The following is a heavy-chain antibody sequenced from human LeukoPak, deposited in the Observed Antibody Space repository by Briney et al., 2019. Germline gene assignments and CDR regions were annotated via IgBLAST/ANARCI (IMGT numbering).Heavy chain of an antibody. V-gene: IGHV4-39*07. J-gene: IGHJ4*02. CDR3: ARLDILTGYYGVFDY. Sequence: PSETLSLTCTVSGGSISSSSYYWGWIRQPPGKGLEWIGSMHSSGSTYYNPSLKSRVTISVDTSKNQFSLKLSSVTAADTAVYYCARLDILTGYYGVFDYWGQGTLVTVSS. D-gene: IGHD3-9*01. CDR1: GGSISSSSYY. CDR2: MHSSGST.